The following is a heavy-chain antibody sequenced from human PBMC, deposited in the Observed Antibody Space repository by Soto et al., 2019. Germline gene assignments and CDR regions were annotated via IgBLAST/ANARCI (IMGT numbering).Heavy chain of an antibody. Sequence: SETLSLTCTVSGGSISSSSYYWGWIRQPPGKGLEWIGSIYYSGSTNYNPSLKSRVTISIDTSKNQFSLKLSSVTAADTAVYYCARGRSGDYNWFDPWGQGTLVTVSS. D-gene: IGHD4-17*01. J-gene: IGHJ5*01. CDR3: ARGRSGDYNWFDP. V-gene: IGHV4-39*07. CDR2: IYYSGST. CDR1: GGSISSSSYY.